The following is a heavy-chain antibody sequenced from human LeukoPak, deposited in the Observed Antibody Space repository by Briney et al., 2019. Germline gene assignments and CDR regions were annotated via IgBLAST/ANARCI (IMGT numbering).Heavy chain of an antibody. CDR3: ASSGSYSVDY. D-gene: IGHD1-26*01. J-gene: IGHJ4*02. V-gene: IGHV3-48*03. CDR1: GFTFSSYE. Sequence: GGSLRLSCAASGFTFSSYEMNWVRQAPGKGLEWVSYISSSGSTIYYADSVKGRFTNSRDNAKNSLYLQMNSLRAEDTAVYYCASSGSYSVDYWGQGTLVTVSS. CDR2: ISSSGSTI.